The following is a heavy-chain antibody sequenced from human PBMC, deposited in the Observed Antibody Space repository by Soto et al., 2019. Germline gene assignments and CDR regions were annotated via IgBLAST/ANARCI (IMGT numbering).Heavy chain of an antibody. CDR2: INPNSGGT. J-gene: IGHJ6*02. Sequence: ASVKVSCKASGYTFTGYYMHWVRQAPGQGLEWMGWINPNSGGTNYAQKFQGWVTMTRDTSISTAYMELSRLRSDDTAVYYCARGGDYYGSGSYYNLYYYYGMDVWGQGPTVT. D-gene: IGHD3-10*01. V-gene: IGHV1-2*04. CDR1: GYTFTGYY. CDR3: ARGGDYYGSGSYYNLYYYYGMDV.